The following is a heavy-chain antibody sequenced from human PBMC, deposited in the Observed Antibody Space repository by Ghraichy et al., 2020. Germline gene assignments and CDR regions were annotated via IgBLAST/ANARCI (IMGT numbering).Heavy chain of an antibody. CDR1: GFIFSDHY. CDR3: AAHYTHDVCHDY. CDR2: IRNKANTYAT. V-gene: IGHV3-72*01. D-gene: IGHD4-11*01. J-gene: IGHJ4*02. Sequence: LSLTCAASGFIFSDHYMDRVRQAPGKGLEWVGRIRNKANTYATEYAASVKGRFTISRDDSKNSVFLQMNSLTAEDSAVYFCAAHYTHDVCHDYWGQGTRVTVSS.